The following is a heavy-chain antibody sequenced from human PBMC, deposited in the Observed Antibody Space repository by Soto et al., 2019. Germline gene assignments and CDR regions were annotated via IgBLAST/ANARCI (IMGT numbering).Heavy chain of an antibody. J-gene: IGHJ4*02. CDR2: INPNSGGT. CDR1: GYTFTGYY. CDR3: ARDANYFGVAWSYYFDY. Sequence: QVQLVQSGAEVKKPGASVKVSCKASGYTFTGYYMHWARQAPGQGLEWMGWINPNSGGTNYAQKFQGRVTMTRDTSISTAYMELSRLRSDDTAVYYCARDANYFGVAWSYYFDYWGQGTLVTVSS. D-gene: IGHD3-3*01. V-gene: IGHV1-2*02.